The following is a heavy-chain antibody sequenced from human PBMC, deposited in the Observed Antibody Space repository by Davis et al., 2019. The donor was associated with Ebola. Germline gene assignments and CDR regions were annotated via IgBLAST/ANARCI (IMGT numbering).Heavy chain of an antibody. J-gene: IGHJ4*02. Sequence: AASVKVSCKASGYTFTNYGITWVRQAPGQGLEWMGWISGYTGDTKYTQEFQGRVTMTTDTSTTTAYMEVGSLRFDDTAVYYCARAQFPTTSDHWGQGTLVIVSS. V-gene: IGHV1-18*04. CDR1: GYTFTNYG. CDR3: ARAQFPTTSDH. CDR2: ISGYTGDT. D-gene: IGHD1-1*01.